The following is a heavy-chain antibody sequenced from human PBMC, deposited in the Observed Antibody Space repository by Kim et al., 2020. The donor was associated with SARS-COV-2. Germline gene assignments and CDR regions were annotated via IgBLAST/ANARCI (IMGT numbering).Heavy chain of an antibody. CDR2: ISYDGSNK. CDR1: GFIFSDYG. V-gene: IGHV3-30*18. D-gene: IGHD1-26*01. J-gene: IGHJ4*02. Sequence: GGSLRLSCAVTGFIFSDYGMHWVRQAPGKGLEWVAVISYDGSNKYYVDSVKGRFTISRDNSKNTLYLQMNSLRVEDTAVYYCAKDWYSGSPFDYWGQGTLVIVSS. CDR3: AKDWYSGSPFDY.